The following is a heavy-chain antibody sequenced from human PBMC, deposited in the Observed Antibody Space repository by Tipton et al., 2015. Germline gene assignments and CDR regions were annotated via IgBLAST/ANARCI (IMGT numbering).Heavy chain of an antibody. CDR3: ARDLEHGMDV. Sequence: TLSLTCTVSGGSFSDYYWSWIRQSPGEGLEWIGYIYYSGSTNYNPSLKSRVTISVDTSKNRFSLKLSSVTAADTAVYYCARDLEHGMDVWGQGTTVTVSS. CDR2: IYYSGST. V-gene: IGHV4-59*01. J-gene: IGHJ6*02. D-gene: IGHD5-24*01. CDR1: GGSFSDYY.